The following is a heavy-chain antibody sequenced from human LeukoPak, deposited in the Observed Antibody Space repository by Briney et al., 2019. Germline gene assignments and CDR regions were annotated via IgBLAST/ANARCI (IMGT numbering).Heavy chain of an antibody. V-gene: IGHV3-30*04. CDR2: IAYDGNTK. Sequence: PGRSLRLSCAASGFTFSDYAMHWVRQAPGKGLEWVALIAYDGNTKSYADAVKGRFTISRDNSKNTLYLQMNSLRAEDTAVYYCAKAQGGYSYFDYWGQGTLVTVSS. CDR1: GFTFSDYA. J-gene: IGHJ4*02. D-gene: IGHD3-22*01. CDR3: AKAQGGYSYFDY.